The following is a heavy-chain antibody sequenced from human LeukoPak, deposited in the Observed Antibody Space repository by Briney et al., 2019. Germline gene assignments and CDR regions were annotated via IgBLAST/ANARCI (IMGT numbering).Heavy chain of an antibody. CDR3: ARDEYCSSTSCPPHY. D-gene: IGHD2-2*01. CDR2: INPNSGGT. J-gene: IGHJ4*02. V-gene: IGHV1-2*02. CDR1: GYTFTGYY. Sequence: ASVKVSCKASGYTFTGYYMHWVRQAPGQGLEWMGWINPNSGGTNYAQKFQGRVTMTRDTSISTAYMELSRLRSDDTAVYYCARDEYCSSTSCPPHYWGQGTLVTVSS.